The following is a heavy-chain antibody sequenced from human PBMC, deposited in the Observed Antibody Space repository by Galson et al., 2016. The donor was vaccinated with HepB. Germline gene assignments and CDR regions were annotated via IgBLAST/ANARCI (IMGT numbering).Heavy chain of an antibody. J-gene: IGHJ4*02. CDR1: GFSVSSTY. CDR2: IYGGGST. D-gene: IGHD2-15*01. Sequence: SLRLSCAVSGFSVSSTYMSWVRQAPGKGLEWVSVIYGGGSTSYADSVKGRLTISRDNSKNTLYLQMNSLRIEDTALYYCARRHCSGGSCRAFDFWGQGTLVTVFS. V-gene: IGHV3-66*02. CDR3: ARRHCSGGSCRAFDF.